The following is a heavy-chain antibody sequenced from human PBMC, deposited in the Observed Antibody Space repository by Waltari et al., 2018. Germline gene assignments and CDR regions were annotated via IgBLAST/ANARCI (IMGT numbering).Heavy chain of an antibody. D-gene: IGHD3-10*01. CDR3: ARGDGVRGDY. J-gene: IGHJ4*02. Sequence: VQLVQSEAEVKKPGAAVKVSCKASGYTFTSYGISWVRQAPGQGREWMGWISTNSGNTNYAQTVKGRVTITTDTSKSTVYLEMRSLRSEDTAVYYCARGDGVRGDYWGQGTLVTVSS. CDR1: GYTFTSYG. V-gene: IGHV1-18*01. CDR2: ISTNSGNT.